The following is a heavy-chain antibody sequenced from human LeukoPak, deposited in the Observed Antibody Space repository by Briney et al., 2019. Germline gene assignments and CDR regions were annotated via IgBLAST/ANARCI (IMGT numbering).Heavy chain of an antibody. J-gene: IGHJ4*02. D-gene: IGHD1-26*01. CDR3: ERHRGDSMGVDF. CDR1: GGSVSSHNYY. CDR2: VYYSGSN. V-gene: IGHV4-39*01. Sequence: SETLSLTCTVSGGSVSSHNYYWGWIRQPPGKGLEWIGSVYYSGSNYYNPSLKSRVAISLDMSKNQFSLKLNSVTAADTAEYYCERHRGDSMGVDFWGQGTPVTVSS.